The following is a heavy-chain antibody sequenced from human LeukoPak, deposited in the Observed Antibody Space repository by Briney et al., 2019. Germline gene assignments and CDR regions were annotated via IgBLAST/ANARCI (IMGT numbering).Heavy chain of an antibody. CDR2: ISAYNGNT. V-gene: IGHV1-18*04. CDR1: GYTFTTYY. D-gene: IGHD2-21*01. Sequence: ASVKVSCKASGYTFTTYYMHWVRQAPGQGLEWMGWISAYNGNTNYAQKLQGRVTMTTDTSTSTAYMELRSLRSDDTAVYYCARGRVLWPFDPWGQGTLVTVSS. J-gene: IGHJ5*02. CDR3: ARGRVLWPFDP.